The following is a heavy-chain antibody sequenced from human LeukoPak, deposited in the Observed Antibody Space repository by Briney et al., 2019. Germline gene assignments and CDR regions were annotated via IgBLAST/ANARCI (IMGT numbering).Heavy chain of an antibody. V-gene: IGHV3-53*01. CDR1: GFTFSDYY. D-gene: IGHD1-26*01. J-gene: IGHJ3*02. CDR2: IYSGGST. CDR3: ARGGSYLSAFDI. Sequence: GGSLRLSCAASGFTFSDYYMSWVRQAPGKGLEWVSIIYSGGSTFYADSVKGRFTISRDNSKNTLYLQMNSLRAEDTAVYYCARGGSYLSAFDIWGQGTMVTVSS.